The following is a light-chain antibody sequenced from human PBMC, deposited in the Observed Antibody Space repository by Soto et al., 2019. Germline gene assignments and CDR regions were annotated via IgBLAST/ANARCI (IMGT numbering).Light chain of an antibody. V-gene: IGLV1-44*01. J-gene: IGLJ1*01. CDR1: TSNIGSNT. CDR3: AAWDDSLSGYV. Sequence: QSVLTQPPSASGTPGQRVTISCSGSTSNIGSNTVNWYQQLPGTAPKLLIYSNNQRPSGVPDRFSGSKSGTSASLAICGLQSEDEADYYCAAWDDSLSGYVFGTGTKVTVL. CDR2: SNN.